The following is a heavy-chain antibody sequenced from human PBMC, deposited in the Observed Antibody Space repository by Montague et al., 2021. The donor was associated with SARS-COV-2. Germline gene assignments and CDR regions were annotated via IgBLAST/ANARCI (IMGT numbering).Heavy chain of an antibody. J-gene: IGHJ4*02. CDR2: IYNSGST. CDR3: VRDQGRSNWNYPDY. V-gene: IGHV4-4*07. Sequence: SETLSLTCTVSGGSISGYYWSWFRQSAGKGLEWIGRIYNSGSTXXXPSXXXRVTMSVDTSKNQFSPKLSSVTAADTAVYYCVRDQGRSNWNYPDYWGQGTLVTVSS. CDR1: GGSISGYY. D-gene: IGHD1-20*01.